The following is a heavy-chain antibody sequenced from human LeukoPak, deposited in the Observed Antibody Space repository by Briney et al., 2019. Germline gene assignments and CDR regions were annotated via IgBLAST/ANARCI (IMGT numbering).Heavy chain of an antibody. CDR2: IYHSGST. Sequence: SETLSLTCSVSGGSISSNMWWSWVRQTPGKGLEWIGEIYHSGSTNYNPCLKSRVTISLDKSKNQFSLKLSSVTAADTAVYYCARVAYGGNSADYWGQGTLVTVSS. V-gene: IGHV4-4*02. J-gene: IGHJ4*02. D-gene: IGHD4-23*01. CDR1: GGSISSNMW. CDR3: ARVAYGGNSADY.